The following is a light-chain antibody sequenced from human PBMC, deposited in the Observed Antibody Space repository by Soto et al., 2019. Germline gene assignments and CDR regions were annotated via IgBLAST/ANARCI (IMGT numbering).Light chain of an antibody. Sequence: QSALTQPASVSGSPGQSITISCTGTSSDVGGYNYVSWYQQHPGKAPKLMIYDVSNRHSGVSNRFSGSKSGNTASLTISGLQAEDEADYYCSSYTSSSPVVFGGGTKLTVL. CDR3: SSYTSSSPVV. CDR2: DVS. J-gene: IGLJ2*01. CDR1: SSDVGGYNY. V-gene: IGLV2-14*01.